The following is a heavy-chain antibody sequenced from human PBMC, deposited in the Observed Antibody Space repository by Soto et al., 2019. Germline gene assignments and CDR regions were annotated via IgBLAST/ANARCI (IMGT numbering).Heavy chain of an antibody. CDR1: GYTFTHFY. V-gene: IGHV1-18*01. J-gene: IGHJ4*02. D-gene: IGHD6-19*01. CDR3: TTQPGPREDGWSDFDY. CDR2: ISPHNFNT. Sequence: ASVKVSCKASGYTFTHFYITWVRQAPGQGLEWMGAISPHNFNTNYAQKFRGRVTLTTEKSTNTAYMDLRSLTSDDTAVYYCTTQPGPREDGWSDFDYWGQGTLVTVSS.